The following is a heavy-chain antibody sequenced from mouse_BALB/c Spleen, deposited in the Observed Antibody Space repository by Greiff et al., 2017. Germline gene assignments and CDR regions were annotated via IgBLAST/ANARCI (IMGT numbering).Heavy chain of an antibody. V-gene: IGHV5-4*02. J-gene: IGHJ3*01. CDR1: GFTFSDYY. CDR2: ISDGGSYT. D-gene: IGHD2-1*01. CDR3: ARAGIYYGNYGFAY. Sequence: EVMLVESGGGLVKPGGSLKLSCAASGFTFSDYYMYWVRQTPEKRLEWVATISDGGSYTYYPDSVKGRFTISRDNAKNNLYLQMSSLKSEDTAMYYCARAGIYYGNYGFAYWGQGTLVTVSA.